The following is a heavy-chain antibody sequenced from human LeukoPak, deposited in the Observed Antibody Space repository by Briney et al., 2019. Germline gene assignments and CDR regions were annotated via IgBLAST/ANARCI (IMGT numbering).Heavy chain of an antibody. V-gene: IGHV3-30-3*01. CDR3: ARGSPRGSGSYPPPDAFDI. J-gene: IGHJ3*02. Sequence: GGSLRLSCAASGFTFSSYAMHWVRQAPGKGLEWVAVISYDGSNKYYADSVKGRFTISRGNSKNTLYLQMNSLRAEDTAVYYCARGSPRGSGSYPPPDAFDIWGQGTMVTVSS. D-gene: IGHD1-26*01. CDR2: ISYDGSNK. CDR1: GFTFSSYA.